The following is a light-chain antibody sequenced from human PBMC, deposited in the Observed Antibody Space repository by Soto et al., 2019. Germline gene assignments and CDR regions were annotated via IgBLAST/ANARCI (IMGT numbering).Light chain of an antibody. V-gene: IGKV3-20*01. J-gene: IGKJ3*01. CDR1: QSVSSSY. Sequence: EIVLTQSPGTLSLSPGERATLSCRASQSVSSSYLAWYQQKPGQAPRLLIYGASSRATGIPDRFSGSGSGKDFTLTISRLEPEDFAVYYFQQYGSSSFTFGPWTKVDIK. CDR3: QQYGSSSFT. CDR2: GAS.